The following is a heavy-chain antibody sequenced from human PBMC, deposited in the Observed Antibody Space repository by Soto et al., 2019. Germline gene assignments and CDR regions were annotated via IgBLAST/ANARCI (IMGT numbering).Heavy chain of an antibody. CDR3: AHRGYYYDSSGYYSAAEYFQH. CDR1: GFSLSTSGVG. J-gene: IGHJ1*01. CDR2: IYWDDDK. D-gene: IGHD3-22*01. Sequence: QITLKESGPTLVKPTQTLTLTCTFSGFSLSTSGVGVGWIRQPPGKALEWLALIYWDDDKRYSPSLKSRLTTTKDTSKNQVVLTMTNMDPVDTATYYCAHRGYYYDSSGYYSAAEYFQHWGQGTLVTVSS. V-gene: IGHV2-5*02.